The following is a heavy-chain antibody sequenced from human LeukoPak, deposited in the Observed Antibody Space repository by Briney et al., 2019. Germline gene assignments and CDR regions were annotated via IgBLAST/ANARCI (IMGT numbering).Heavy chain of an antibody. CDR1: GYSFISFY. CDR3: ARHSLIGTTPFDY. J-gene: IGHJ4*02. V-gene: IGHV1-46*01. D-gene: IGHD1-20*01. CDR2: INPSGGST. Sequence: ASVKVSCKASGYSFISFYIHWVRQAPGQGLEWMGVINPSGGSTAYAQQFQGRVTMTRDTFTSTVYMELSSLRSEDTAVYYCARHSLIGTTPFDYWGQGILVTVSS.